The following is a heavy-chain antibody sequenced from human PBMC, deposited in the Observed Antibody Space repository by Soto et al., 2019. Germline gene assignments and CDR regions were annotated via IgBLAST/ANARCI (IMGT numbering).Heavy chain of an antibody. V-gene: IGHV4-31*03. Sequence: SETLSLTCTVSGGSISSGGYYWSWIRQHPGKGLEWIGYIYYSGSTYYNPSLKSRVTISVDTSKNQFSLKLSSVTAADTAVYYCARASYYDYIWGSYRSVTVDYWGQGTLVTVSS. D-gene: IGHD3-16*02. J-gene: IGHJ4*02. CDR1: GGSISSGGYY. CDR3: ARASYYDYIWGSYRSVTVDY. CDR2: IYYSGST.